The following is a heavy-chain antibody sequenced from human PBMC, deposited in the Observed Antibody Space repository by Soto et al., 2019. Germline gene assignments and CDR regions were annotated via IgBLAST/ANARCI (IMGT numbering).Heavy chain of an antibody. CDR1: GGSIGGSRFY. V-gene: IGHV4-39*01. J-gene: IGHJ1*01. D-gene: IGHD3-22*01. CDR3: ARLIPPDLIGYYYGSIDI. Sequence: SETLSLTCSVSGGSIGGSRFYWGWVRQSPGKGLEWIGSIFHSGTTYHNLSLKSRVTMSVDTSNSQFSLRMRSVTPSDTAVYYCARLIPPDLIGYYYGSIDIWGRGALSTVSS. CDR2: IFHSGTT.